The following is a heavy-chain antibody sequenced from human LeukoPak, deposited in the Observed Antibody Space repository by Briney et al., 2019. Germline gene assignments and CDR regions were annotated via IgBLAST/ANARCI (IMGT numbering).Heavy chain of an antibody. J-gene: IGHJ4*02. CDR1: GFTVSSNY. D-gene: IGHD5-12*01. V-gene: IGHV3-66*01. Sequence: TGGSLRLSCAASGFTVSSNYMSWVRQAPGKGLEWVSVIYSGGGTYYADSVKGRFTISGANSKNTLYLLMNSLRAEDTAVYYCARDQVATIGLDFWGRGTLVTVSS. CDR2: IYSGGGT. CDR3: ARDQVATIGLDF.